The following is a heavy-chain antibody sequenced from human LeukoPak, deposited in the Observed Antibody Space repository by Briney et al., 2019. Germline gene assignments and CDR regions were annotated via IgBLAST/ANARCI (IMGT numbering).Heavy chain of an antibody. CDR2: ISSSSSYI. CDR3: ARDGSIAVAGRYFQH. D-gene: IGHD6-19*01. CDR1: GFTVSSNY. J-gene: IGHJ1*01. Sequence: GGSLRLSCAASGFTVSSNYMSWIRQAPGKGLEWVSSISSSSSYIYYADSVKGRFTISRDNAKNSLYLQMNSLRAEDTAVYYCARDGSIAVAGRYFQHWGQGTLVTVSS. V-gene: IGHV3-21*01.